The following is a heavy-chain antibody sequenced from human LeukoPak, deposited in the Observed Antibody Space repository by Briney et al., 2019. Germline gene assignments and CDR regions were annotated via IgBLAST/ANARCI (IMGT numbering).Heavy chain of an antibody. J-gene: IGHJ6*02. CDR2: INPNSGGT. V-gene: IGHV1-2*02. Sequence: ASVKVSCKASGYTFTGYYMHWVRQAPGQGLEWMGWINPNSGGTNYAQKFQGRVTMTRDRSISTAYMELSRLRSDDTAVYYCARVLSGWYYYYYGMDVWGQGTTVTVSS. CDR3: ARVLSGWYYYYYGMDV. D-gene: IGHD6-19*01. CDR1: GYTFTGYY.